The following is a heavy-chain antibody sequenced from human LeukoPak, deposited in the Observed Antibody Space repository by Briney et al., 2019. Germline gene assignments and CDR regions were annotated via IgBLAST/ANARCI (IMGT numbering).Heavy chain of an antibody. CDR2: IYYSGST. Sequence: KSSETLSLTCTVSDGSISSYYWSWIRQPPGKGLEWIAYIYYSGSTNYNPSLKSLVTISVDTSKNQFSLKLSSVTAADTAVYYCARTTRYYDSSGCFDFWGQGTLVTVSS. CDR1: DGSISSYY. J-gene: IGHJ4*02. D-gene: IGHD3-22*01. V-gene: IGHV4-59*08. CDR3: ARTTRYYDSSGCFDF.